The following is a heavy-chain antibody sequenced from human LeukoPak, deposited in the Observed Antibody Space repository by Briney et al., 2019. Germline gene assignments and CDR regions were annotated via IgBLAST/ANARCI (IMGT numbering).Heavy chain of an antibody. J-gene: IGHJ6*02. CDR2: ISGSGSRI. Sequence: GGSLRLSCAASGLTFSDSYMSWIRQAPGKGLEWISYISGSGSRIYYADSVKGRFTISRDNAKNSLYLQMNSLRAEDTAVYYCARNIVVVVAATSYYYYGMDVWGQGTTVTVSS. V-gene: IGHV3-11*01. CDR3: ARNIVVVVAATSYYYYGMDV. CDR1: GLTFSDSY. D-gene: IGHD2-15*01.